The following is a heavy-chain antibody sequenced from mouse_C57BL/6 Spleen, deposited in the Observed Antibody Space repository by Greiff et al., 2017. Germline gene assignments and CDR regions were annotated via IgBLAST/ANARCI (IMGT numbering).Heavy chain of an antibody. CDR2: IYPSDSET. V-gene: IGHV1-61*01. Sequence: QVQLQQPGAELVRPGSSVKLSCKASGYTFTSYWMDWVKQRPGQGLEWIGNIYPSDSETHYNQKFKDKATLTVDKSSRTAYMQLSSLTSEDSAVYYCARTYYSNYDAMDYWGQGTSVTVSS. J-gene: IGHJ4*01. CDR1: GYTFTSYW. D-gene: IGHD2-5*01. CDR3: ARTYYSNYDAMDY.